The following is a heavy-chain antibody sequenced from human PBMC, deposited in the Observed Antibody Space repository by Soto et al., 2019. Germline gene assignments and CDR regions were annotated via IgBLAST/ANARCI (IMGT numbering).Heavy chain of an antibody. CDR1: GDTFNNHF. Sequence: QVQLVQSGAEVKRPGASVKVSCKASGDTFNNHFLHWVRQAPGNGLEWMGMINPRSGSATYAQKLQDTATINRDTSTTTVHMEVTSLRSEDTATYYCARDPRGTVLGYYYYAMDVWGQGTTVTVSS. CDR2: INPRSGSA. V-gene: IGHV1-46*02. D-gene: IGHD1-1*01. J-gene: IGHJ6*02. CDR3: ARDPRGTVLGYYYYAMDV.